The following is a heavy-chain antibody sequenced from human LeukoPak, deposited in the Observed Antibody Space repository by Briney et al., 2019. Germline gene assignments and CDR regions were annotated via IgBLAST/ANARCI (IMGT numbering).Heavy chain of an antibody. J-gene: IGHJ4*02. CDR2: ISWDSGNI. CDR3: VRGGFYRYSGTSGDY. D-gene: IGHD1-26*01. Sequence: GGSLRLSCAASGFTFDDYAMYWVRHAPGKGLEWVSGISWDSGNIGYADSVKGRFTISRDNAKNSLYLQMNSLRAEDTAVYYCVRGGFYRYSGTSGDYWGQGSQVTVSS. CDR1: GFTFDDYA. V-gene: IGHV3-9*01.